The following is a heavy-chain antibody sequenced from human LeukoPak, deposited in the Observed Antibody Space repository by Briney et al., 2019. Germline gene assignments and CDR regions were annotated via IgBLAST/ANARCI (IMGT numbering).Heavy chain of an antibody. J-gene: IGHJ4*02. Sequence: PGGPLRLSCAASGFTFSSYAMSWVRQAPGKGLEWVSAISGSGGSTYYADSVKGRFTISRDNSENTLYLQMNSLRAEDTAVYYCAKDVSLWFGDNGGGQGTLVTVSS. CDR2: ISGSGGST. CDR1: GFTFSSYA. D-gene: IGHD3-10*01. CDR3: AKDVSLWFGDNG. V-gene: IGHV3-23*01.